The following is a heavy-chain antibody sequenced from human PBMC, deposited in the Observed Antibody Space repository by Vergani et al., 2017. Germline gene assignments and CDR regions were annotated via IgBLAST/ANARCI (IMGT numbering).Heavy chain of an antibody. CDR2: IYYSGST. J-gene: IGHJ6*02. Sequence: QLQLQESGPGLVKPSETLSLTCTVSGGSISSSSYYWGWVRQAPGKGLEWIGYIYYSGSTNYNPSLKSRVTISVDTSKNQFSLKLSSVTAADTAVYYCARDLSYGSALEEYYYYGMDVWGQGP. V-gene: IGHV4-61*05. CDR1: GGSISSSSYY. D-gene: IGHD3-10*01. CDR3: ARDLSYGSALEEYYYYGMDV.